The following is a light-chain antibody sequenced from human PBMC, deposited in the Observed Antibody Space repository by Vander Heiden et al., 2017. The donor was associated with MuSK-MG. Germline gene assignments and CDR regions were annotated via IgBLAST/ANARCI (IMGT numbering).Light chain of an antibody. Sequence: VLPQSPATLSLSPGERATLSCRASQSVSTRLAWYQQKPGQPPRFLIYDASNRATGVPARFSGSGSGTDFTLTISSLEPEDFAVYYCQQFDNWPLSFGGGTKVEIK. J-gene: IGKJ4*01. V-gene: IGKV3-11*01. CDR1: QSVSTR. CDR2: DAS. CDR3: QQFDNWPLS.